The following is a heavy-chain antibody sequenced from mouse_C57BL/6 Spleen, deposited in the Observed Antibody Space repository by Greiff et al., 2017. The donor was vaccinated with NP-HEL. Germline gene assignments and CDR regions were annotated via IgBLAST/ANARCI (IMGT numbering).Heavy chain of an antibody. CDR1: GFTFSSYT. CDR3: ARQEGYYGAMDY. J-gene: IGHJ4*01. D-gene: IGHD1-1*01. CDR2: ISGGGGNT. V-gene: IGHV5-9*01. Sequence: DVMLVESGGGLVKPGGSLKLSCAASGFTFSSYTMSWVRQTPEKRLEWVATISGGGGNTYYPDSVKGRFTISRDNAKNTLYLQMSSLRSEDTALYYCARQEGYYGAMDYWGQGTSVTVSS.